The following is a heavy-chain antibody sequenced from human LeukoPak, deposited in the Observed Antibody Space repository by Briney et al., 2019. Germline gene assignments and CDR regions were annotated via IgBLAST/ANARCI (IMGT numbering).Heavy chain of an antibody. J-gene: IGHJ6*03. V-gene: IGHV3-21*01. CDR3: ARDIVGATAMDV. CDR2: ISSSSSYI. D-gene: IGHD1-26*01. CDR1: GFTFSSYS. Sequence: GGSLRLSCAASGFTFSSYSMNWVRQAPGKGLEWVSSISSSSSYIYYADSVKGRFTISRDNAKNSLYLQMNSLRAEDTAVYYCARDIVGATAMDVWGKGTTVTVSS.